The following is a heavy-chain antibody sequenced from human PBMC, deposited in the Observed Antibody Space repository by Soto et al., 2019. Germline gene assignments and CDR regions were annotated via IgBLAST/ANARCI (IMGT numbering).Heavy chain of an antibody. CDR2: IYGGGTT. J-gene: IGHJ4*02. CDR1: GFAVSSKY. CDR3: VQTTGWPGFDF. V-gene: IGHV3-53*01. D-gene: IGHD6-19*01. Sequence: VPLVESGGGWIQPGGSLRLSCAASGFAVSSKYMTWVRQAPGKGLEWVSVIYGGGTTYYADSVKGRFTISRDTSKNTLYLQMNSLRAEDTAVYYCVQTTGWPGFDFWGQGTLVTVSS.